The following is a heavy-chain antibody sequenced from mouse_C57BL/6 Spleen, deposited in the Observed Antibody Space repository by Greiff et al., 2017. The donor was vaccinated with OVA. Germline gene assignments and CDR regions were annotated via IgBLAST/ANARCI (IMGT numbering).Heavy chain of an antibody. CDR2: INPSSGYT. V-gene: IGHV1-7*01. D-gene: IGHD2-1*01. J-gene: IGHJ2*01. CDR3: ARGGNSVFYFDY. CDR1: GYTFTSYW. Sequence: QVHVKQSGAELAKPGASVKLSCKASGYTFTSYWLHWVKQRPGQGLEWIGYINPSSGYTKYNQKFKDKATLTADKSSSTAYMQLSSLTYEDSAVYYCARGGNSVFYFDYWGQGTTLTVSS.